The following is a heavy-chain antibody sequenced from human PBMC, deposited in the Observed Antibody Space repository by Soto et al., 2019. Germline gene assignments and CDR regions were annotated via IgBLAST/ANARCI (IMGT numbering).Heavy chain of an antibody. CDR1: GFTFSSYA. Sequence: PGGSLRLSCASSGFTFSSYAMSLVRQAPGKGLEWVSAISGSGGSTYYADSVKGRFTISRDNSKNTLYLQMNSLRAEDTAVYYCANGGTYYYYGMDVWGQGTTVTVSS. CDR2: ISGSGGST. CDR3: ANGGTYYYYGMDV. J-gene: IGHJ6*02. V-gene: IGHV3-23*01.